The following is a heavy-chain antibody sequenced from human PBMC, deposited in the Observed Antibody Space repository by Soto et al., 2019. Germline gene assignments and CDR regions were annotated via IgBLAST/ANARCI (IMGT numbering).Heavy chain of an antibody. J-gene: IGHJ6*02. V-gene: IGHV4-4*02. CDR2: VHHGGNT. D-gene: IGHD3-22*01. CDR3: ARHRLNFDSGGDYHHGMDV. Sequence: PSETLSLTCAVSGVSISSSKWWSCVRQPPGKGLEWIGDVHHGGNTNYSPSLESRVSISIDKSKNFFSLKMWSVTAADTAVYFCARHRLNFDSGGDYHHGMDVWGQGTTVTVSS. CDR1: GVSISSSKW.